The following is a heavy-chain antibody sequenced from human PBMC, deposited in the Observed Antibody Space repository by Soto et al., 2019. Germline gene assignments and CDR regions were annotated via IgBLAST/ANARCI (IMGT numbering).Heavy chain of an antibody. CDR1: GFTFSSYG. CDR2: VSYGGSNQ. V-gene: IGHV3-30*18. Sequence: QVQLVESGGGVVQPGGSLRLSCAASGFTFSSYGMQWVRQAPGKGLEWVTFVSYGGSNQYYIDSVKGRFTISRDDSKRIVYLQMNSVRTEDTAVYYCAKLLHHYDSSGFGVDSWGQGTLVTVSS. CDR3: AKLLHHYDSSGFGVDS. D-gene: IGHD3-22*01. J-gene: IGHJ4*02.